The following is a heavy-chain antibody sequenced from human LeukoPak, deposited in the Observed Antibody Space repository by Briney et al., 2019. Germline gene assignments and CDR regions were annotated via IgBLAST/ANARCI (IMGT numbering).Heavy chain of an antibody. V-gene: IGHV3-48*03. CDR3: ARTGGELQSGSYYFDY. D-gene: IGHD1-26*01. CDR2: ISSSGSTI. Sequence: GGSLRLSCAASGFTFSSYEMNWVRQAPGKGLEWVSYISSSGSTIYYADSVKGRFTISRDNAKNSLYLQMNSLRAEDTAVYYCARTGGELQSGSYYFDYWGQGTLVTVSS. CDR1: GFTFSSYE. J-gene: IGHJ4*02.